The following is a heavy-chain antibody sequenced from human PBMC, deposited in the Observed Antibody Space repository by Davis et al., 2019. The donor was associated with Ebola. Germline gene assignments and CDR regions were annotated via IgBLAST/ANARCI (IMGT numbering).Heavy chain of an antibody. D-gene: IGHD2-21*02. Sequence: PGGSLRLSCAASGFTFSSYSMNWVRQAPGKGLEWVSSISSSSSYIYYADSVKGRFTISRDNAKNSLYLQMNSLRAEDTAVYYCARDHKIPDCGGDCYSRYYYYGMDVWGKGTTVTVSS. CDR2: ISSSSSYI. CDR3: ARDHKIPDCGGDCYSRYYYYGMDV. V-gene: IGHV3-21*01. CDR1: GFTFSSYS. J-gene: IGHJ6*04.